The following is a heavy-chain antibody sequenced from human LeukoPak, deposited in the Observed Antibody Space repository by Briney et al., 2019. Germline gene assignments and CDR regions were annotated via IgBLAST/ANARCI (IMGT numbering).Heavy chain of an antibody. CDR2: MNPNSGNT. CDR1: GYTFISYD. D-gene: IGHD3-10*01. Sequence: ASVKVSCKASGYTFISYDINWVRQAAGQGLEWMGWMNPNSGNTGYAQKFQGRVTMTRNTSISTAYMELSGLRSDDTAIYYCARGGERANFYGLGSSPNWFYPSGPGTLVTASS. CDR3: ARGGERANFYGLGSSPNWFYP. V-gene: IGHV1-8*02. J-gene: IGHJ5*02.